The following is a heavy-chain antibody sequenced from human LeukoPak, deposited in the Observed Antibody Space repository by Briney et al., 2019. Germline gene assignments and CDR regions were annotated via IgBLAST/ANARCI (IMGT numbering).Heavy chain of an antibody. CDR3: ARGGMVADDY. D-gene: IGHD2-15*01. V-gene: IGHV3-30*04. CDR1: GFTFSSYA. J-gene: IGHJ4*02. CDR2: ISYDGSNK. Sequence: QSGGSLRLSCAAPGFTFSSYAMHWVRQAPGKGLEWVAVISYDGSNKYYAGSVKGRFTISRDNSKHTLYLQMNSLRAEDTAVYYCARGGMVADDYWGQGTLVTVSS.